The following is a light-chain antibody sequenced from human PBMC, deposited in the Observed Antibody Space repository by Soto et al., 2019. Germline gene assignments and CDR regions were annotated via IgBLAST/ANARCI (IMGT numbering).Light chain of an antibody. CDR2: DAS. CDR1: QSVSSY. CDR3: QQRSNGVT. J-gene: IGKJ3*01. Sequence: EIVLTQSPATLSLSPGERATLSCRASQSVSSYLAWYQQKPGQAPRLLIYDASNRATGIPARFSGSGSGTDFTRTISSLEPEDFAVYYCQQRSNGVTFGPGTKVDIK. V-gene: IGKV3-11*01.